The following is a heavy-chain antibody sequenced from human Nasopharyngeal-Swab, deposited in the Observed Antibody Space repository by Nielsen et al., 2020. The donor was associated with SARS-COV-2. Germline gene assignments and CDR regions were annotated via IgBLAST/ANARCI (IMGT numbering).Heavy chain of an antibody. V-gene: IGHV3-23*01. J-gene: IGHJ4*02. Sequence: GGSLRLSCAASGFTFSNYAMSWVRQAPGKGLEWVSAISGTSISTYYGDSVKGRFTISRDNSKNTLYLQMNSLSAEDTAIYYCAKDRRPLDYWGQGTLVTVSS. CDR1: GFTFSNYA. CDR2: ISGTSIST. CDR3: AKDRRPLDY. D-gene: IGHD6-6*01.